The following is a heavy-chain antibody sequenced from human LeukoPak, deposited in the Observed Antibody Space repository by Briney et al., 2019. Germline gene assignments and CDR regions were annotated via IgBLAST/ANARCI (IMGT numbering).Heavy chain of an antibody. CDR2: INSDGSST. J-gene: IGHJ4*02. V-gene: IGHV3-74*01. CDR1: GFTFSSYW. Sequence: GGSLRLSCAASGFTFSSYWVHWVRQAPGKGLVWVSRINSDGSSTSYADSVKGRFTISRDNAKNTLYLQMNSLRAEDTAVYYCARVGYSSGWYYFDYWGQGTLVTVSS. D-gene: IGHD6-19*01. CDR3: ARVGYSSGWYYFDY.